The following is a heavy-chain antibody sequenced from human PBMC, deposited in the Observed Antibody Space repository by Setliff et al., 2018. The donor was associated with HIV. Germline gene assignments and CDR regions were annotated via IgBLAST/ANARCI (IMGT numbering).Heavy chain of an antibody. V-gene: IGHV1-24*01. CDR3: STDPEYSSTLYSDSFHH. CDR1: GNTLTVLS. Sequence: ASVKVSCKSSGNTLTVLSIHWVRQAPGKGLEWMGNFDPEDGETFYAQKFQGRLTMTEDTSTDTAYMELSSLRSDDTAMYYCSTDPEYSSTLYSDSFHHWGKGTVFTFSS. J-gene: IGHJ1*01. CDR2: FDPEDGET. D-gene: IGHD6-13*01.